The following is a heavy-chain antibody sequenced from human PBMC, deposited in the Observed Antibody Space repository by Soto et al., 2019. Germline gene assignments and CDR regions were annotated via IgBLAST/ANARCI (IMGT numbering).Heavy chain of an antibody. CDR2: ISSSSDYI. J-gene: IGHJ4*02. D-gene: IGHD6-13*01. CDR1: GFTFTSYT. Sequence: RRLSCAASGFTFTSYTMNWVRQAPGKALEWVSSISSSSDYIYYADSMKGRVTISRDNAKNSLFLDMNSLTGEDTAVYYCARARVYATGSLDFWGQGTLVTVSS. CDR3: ARARVYATGSLDF. V-gene: IGHV3-21*06.